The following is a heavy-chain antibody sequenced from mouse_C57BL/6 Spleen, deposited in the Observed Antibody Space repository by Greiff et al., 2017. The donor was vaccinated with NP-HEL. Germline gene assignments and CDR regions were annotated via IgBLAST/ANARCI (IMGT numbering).Heavy chain of an antibody. J-gene: IGHJ4*01. CDR1: GFTFSSYG. V-gene: IGHV5-6*01. Sequence: DVHLVESGGDLVKPGGSLKLSCAASGFTFSSYGMSWVRQTPDKRLEWVATISSGGSYTYYPDSVKGRFTISRDNAKNTLYLQMSSLKSEDTAMYYCARPYDYDEEGYAMDYWGQGTSVTVSS. D-gene: IGHD2-4*01. CDR3: ARPYDYDEEGYAMDY. CDR2: ISSGGSYT.